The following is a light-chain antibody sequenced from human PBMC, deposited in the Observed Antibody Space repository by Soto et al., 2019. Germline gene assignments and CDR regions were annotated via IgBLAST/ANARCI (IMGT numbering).Light chain of an antibody. CDR3: QQYSSSPIT. J-gene: IGKJ5*01. Sequence: QSPATLSLSPGERATLSGRASQSISSSFLAWYHQKPGQAPRLLIYGASSRATGIPDRVSGSGSGTDFSLTISSLEPEDFAVYYCQQYSSSPITFGQGTRLEI. CDR2: GAS. CDR1: QSISSSF. V-gene: IGKV3-20*01.